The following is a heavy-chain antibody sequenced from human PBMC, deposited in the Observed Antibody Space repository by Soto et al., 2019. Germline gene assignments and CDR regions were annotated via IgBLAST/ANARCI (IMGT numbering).Heavy chain of an antibody. CDR3: ARDPPAYGDDVHDY. CDR2: ISGGGSST. D-gene: IGHD4-17*01. J-gene: IGHJ4*02. Sequence: PGGSLRLSCAASGFTFSSYAMSWVRQAPGKGLEWVSAISGGGSSTYYADSVKGRFTISRDNAKNSLYLQMNSLRGEDTAVYYCARDPPAYGDDVHDYWGQGTLVTVSS. V-gene: IGHV3-23*01. CDR1: GFTFSSYA.